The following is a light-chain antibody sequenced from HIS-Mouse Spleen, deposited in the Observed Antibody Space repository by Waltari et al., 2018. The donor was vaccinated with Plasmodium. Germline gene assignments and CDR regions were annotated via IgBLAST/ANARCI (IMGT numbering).Light chain of an antibody. CDR3: YSTDSSGNHRV. CDR2: EDS. Sequence: SYELTQPPSVPVSPGQTARITRSGDALPTKSAYWYQQKSGQAPGLVIYEDSKRPSGIPERFSGSSSGTMATLTISGAQVEDEADYYCYSTDSSGNHRVFGGGTKLTVL. CDR1: ALPTKS. J-gene: IGLJ3*02. V-gene: IGLV3-10*01.